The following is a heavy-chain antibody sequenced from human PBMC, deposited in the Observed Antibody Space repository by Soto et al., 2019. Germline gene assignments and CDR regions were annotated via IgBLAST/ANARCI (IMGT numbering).Heavy chain of an antibody. J-gene: IGHJ4*02. D-gene: IGHD6-6*01. V-gene: IGHV1-18*01. CDR2: ISAYNGNT. CDR3: ARAGGYSSSSQLLRAYYFDY. CDR1: GYTFTSYG. Sequence: ASVKVSCKASGYTFTSYGISWVRQAPGQGLEWMGWISAYNGNTNYAQKLQGRVTMTTDTSTSTAYMELRSLRSDDTAVYYCARAGGYSSSSQLLRAYYFDYWGQGTLVTVSS.